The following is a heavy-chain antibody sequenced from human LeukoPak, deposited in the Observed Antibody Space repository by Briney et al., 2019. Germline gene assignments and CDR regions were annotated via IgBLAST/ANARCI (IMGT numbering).Heavy chain of an antibody. CDR1: GYNFINYW. CDR3: ARRGEGIPGGPFDY. CDR2: IYAGDSDT. D-gene: IGHD6-13*01. V-gene: IGHV5-51*01. J-gene: IGHJ4*02. Sequence: GESLKISCKGSGYNFINYWIGWVRQMPGKGLEWMGIIYAGDSDTRYSPSFQGQVTISADKSISTAYLQWSSLKASDTAIYYGARRGEGIPGGPFDYWGQGTLVTVSS.